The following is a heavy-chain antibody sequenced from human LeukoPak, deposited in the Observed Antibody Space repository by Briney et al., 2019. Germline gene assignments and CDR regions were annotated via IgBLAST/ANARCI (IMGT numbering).Heavy chain of an antibody. Sequence: PGGSLRLSCTASGFTFEDYGMSWVRQAPGKGLEWVSGINWSGRSTGYADSVKGQFTISRDNAKNSLYLQMHSLRAEDTAFYYCARALYSNSWYYFEYWGQGILVTVSP. D-gene: IGHD6-13*01. V-gene: IGHV3-20*04. J-gene: IGHJ4*02. CDR3: ARALYSNSWYYFEY. CDR1: GFTFEDYG. CDR2: INWSGRST.